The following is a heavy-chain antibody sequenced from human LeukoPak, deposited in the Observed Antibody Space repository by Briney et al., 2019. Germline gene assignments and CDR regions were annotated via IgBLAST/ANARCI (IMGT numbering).Heavy chain of an antibody. CDR1: GGTSSIHA. J-gene: IGHJ4*02. Sequence: ASVKVSCKASGGTSSIHAISLERQAPGQRLEWRGKSIPILGIANYAQKFQGRVTITADKSPRTAYMELSSLRSEDTAVYYCARRKQWLDPYFDYWGQGTLVTVSS. V-gene: IGHV1-69*04. D-gene: IGHD6-19*01. CDR2: SIPILGIA. CDR3: ARRKQWLDPYFDY.